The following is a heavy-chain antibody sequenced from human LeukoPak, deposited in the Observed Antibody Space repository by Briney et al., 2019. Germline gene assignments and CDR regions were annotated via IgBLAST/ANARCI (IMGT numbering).Heavy chain of an antibody. J-gene: IGHJ4*02. V-gene: IGHV1-46*01. CDR1: GYTFTTYY. D-gene: IGHD3-22*01. CDR3: AREVSYYDSSGFDY. CDR2: IKPSGGST. Sequence: ASVKVSCKASGYTFTTYYMHWVRQAPGQGLEWMGIIKPSGGSTTYAQNFQGRVTMTRDTSTSTVYMEPSSLRSEDTAVYYCAREVSYYDSSGFDYWGQGTLVTVSS.